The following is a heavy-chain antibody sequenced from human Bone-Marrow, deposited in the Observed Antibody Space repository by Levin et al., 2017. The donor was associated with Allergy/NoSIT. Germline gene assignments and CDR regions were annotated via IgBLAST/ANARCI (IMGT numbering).Heavy chain of an antibody. V-gene: IGHV1-3*01. CDR2: INAVNGDT. CDR3: ARGRGLNAWYALSY. CDR1: GYTFTAYS. D-gene: IGHD6-13*01. Sequence: ASVKVSCKASGYTFTAYSIHWVRQAPGQRLEWMGWINAVNGDTKHSQKFQGRVTITRDTSATTGYMQLSSLTSEDTAVYYCARGRGLNAWYALSYWGQGTLVTVSS. J-gene: IGHJ4*02.